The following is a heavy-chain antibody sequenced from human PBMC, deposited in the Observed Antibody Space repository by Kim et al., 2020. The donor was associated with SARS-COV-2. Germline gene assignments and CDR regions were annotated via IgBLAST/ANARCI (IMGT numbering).Heavy chain of an antibody. Sequence: DSSTIGYADSVQGRFTISRDNAKNTLYLQMSSLRAEDTAVYYCARGWDMDVWGQGTTVTVSS. CDR2: DSSTI. V-gene: IGHV3-74*01. D-gene: IGHD6-19*01. J-gene: IGHJ6*02. CDR3: ARGWDMDV.